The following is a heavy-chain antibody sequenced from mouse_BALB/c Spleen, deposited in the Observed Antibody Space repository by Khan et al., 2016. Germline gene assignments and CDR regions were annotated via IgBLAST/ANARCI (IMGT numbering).Heavy chain of an antibody. J-gene: IGHJ1*01. CDR1: GDSITSGY. CDR3: ARRTTVVRHWYFDV. D-gene: IGHD1-1*01. V-gene: IGHV3-8*02. CDR2: ISYSGST. Sequence: EVQLQESGPSLVKPSQTLSLTCSVTGDSITSGYWNWIRKFPGNKLEYMGYISYSGSTYYNPSLKSRISITRDTSKNQYYLQLNSVTTEDTATYYCARRTTVVRHWYFDVWGAGTTVTVSS.